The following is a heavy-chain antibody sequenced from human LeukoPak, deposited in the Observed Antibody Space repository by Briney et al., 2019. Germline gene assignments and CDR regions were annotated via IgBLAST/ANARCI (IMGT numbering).Heavy chain of an antibody. Sequence: SETLSLTCTVSGDSINNCYWSWLRQTPGEGLEWIGFFAYSGNSNYNPSLESRVTISIDTSKNQFSLKLNSVTAADTAMYYCARVVRGAVTFNRFDPWGQGTLVTVSS. CDR1: GDSINNCY. J-gene: IGHJ5*02. D-gene: IGHD3-10*02. CDR3: ARVVRGAVTFNRFDP. V-gene: IGHV4-59*01. CDR2: FAYSGNS.